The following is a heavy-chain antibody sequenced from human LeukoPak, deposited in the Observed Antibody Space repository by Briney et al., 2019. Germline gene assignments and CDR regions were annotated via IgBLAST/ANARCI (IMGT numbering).Heavy chain of an antibody. CDR2: IWYDGSNK. V-gene: IGHV3-33*01. CDR1: GFTFSSYG. J-gene: IGHJ4*02. Sequence: GGSLRLSCAASGFTFSSYGMHWVRQAPGKGLECVAVIWYDGSNKYYADSVKGRFTISRDNSKNTLYLQMSSLRAEDTAMYYCARDRLTTVTTFHFDYWGQGTLVTVSS. CDR3: ARDRLTTVTTFHFDY. D-gene: IGHD4-17*01.